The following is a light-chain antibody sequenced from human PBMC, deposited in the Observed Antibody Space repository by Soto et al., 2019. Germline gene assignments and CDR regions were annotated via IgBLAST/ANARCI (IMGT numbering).Light chain of an antibody. CDR2: DDR. CDR3: QVWISDHLV. Sequence: SSELTQPPSVSVAPGQTSRITCGGDNIGSRSVHWYQQKPGQAPVLVVYDDRDRPSGIPDRFSGSNSGNTATLTISRVEAGDEADFYCQVWISDHLVFGGGTQLTVL. CDR1: NIGSRS. J-gene: IGLJ7*01. V-gene: IGLV3-21*02.